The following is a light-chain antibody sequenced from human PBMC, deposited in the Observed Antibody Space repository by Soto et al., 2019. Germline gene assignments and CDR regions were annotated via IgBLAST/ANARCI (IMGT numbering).Light chain of an antibody. J-gene: IGKJ5*01. V-gene: IGKV3-11*01. CDR1: QSISSS. CDR2: DAS. Sequence: DIVLTQSPATLSFSPGERATLSGRASQSISSSLAWYQQKPGQAPRLLIYDASNRATDIPGRFTGSGFGTDFTLTISSLEPQDFAVYYFQQRSIWITFGQGTRPAI. CDR3: QQRSIWIT.